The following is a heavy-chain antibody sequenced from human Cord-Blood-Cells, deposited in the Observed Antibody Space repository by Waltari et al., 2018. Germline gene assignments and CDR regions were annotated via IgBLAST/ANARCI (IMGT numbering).Heavy chain of an antibody. CDR2: INHSGST. D-gene: IGHD3-10*01. J-gene: IGHJ5*02. CDR1: GGSFSGYY. CDR3: ARGITMVRGVTASNWFDP. Sequence: QVQLQQWGAGLLKPSETLSLTCAVYGGSFSGYYWRWIRQPPGKGLEWIGEINHSGSTNYNPSLKSRVTISVDTSKNQFSLKLSSVTAADTAVYYCARGITMVRGVTASNWFDPWGQGTLVTVSS. V-gene: IGHV4-34*01.